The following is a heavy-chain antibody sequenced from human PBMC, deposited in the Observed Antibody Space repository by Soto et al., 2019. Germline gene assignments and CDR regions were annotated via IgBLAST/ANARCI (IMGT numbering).Heavy chain of an antibody. D-gene: IGHD2-21*02. Sequence: QVQLVESRGGLVQPGRSLRLSCAASGFTFSSYGMHWVRQAPGKGLEWVAVISYDGSNKYYADSVKGRFTISRDNSKNTLYLQMNSLRADDTAVYYCAKDRGVVVTAVRYFQHWGQGTLVTVSS. CDR3: AKDRGVVVTAVRYFQH. J-gene: IGHJ1*01. V-gene: IGHV3-30*18. CDR2: ISYDGSNK. CDR1: GFTFSSYG.